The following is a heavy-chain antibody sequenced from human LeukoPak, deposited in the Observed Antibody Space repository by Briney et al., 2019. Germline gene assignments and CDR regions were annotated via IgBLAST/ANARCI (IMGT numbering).Heavy chain of an antibody. J-gene: IGHJ4*02. CDR3: AKSKSTGYCLDY. V-gene: IGHV3-74*01. CDR1: GFTFSGFW. CDR2: ISFDGSDA. Sequence: GGSRRLSCAASGFTFSGFWMHWVRQAPGKGLGWVSCISFDGSDATYADSVKGRFTISRDNAKNTLHLQMDSLTVEDTAVYYCAKSKSTGYCLDYWGQGTLVTVSS. D-gene: IGHD3-22*01.